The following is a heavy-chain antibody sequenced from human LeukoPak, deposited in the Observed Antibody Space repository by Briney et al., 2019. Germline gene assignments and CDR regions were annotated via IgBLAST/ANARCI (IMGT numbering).Heavy chain of an antibody. J-gene: IGHJ5*02. V-gene: IGHV1-18*01. CDR2: ISAYTGNT. CDR3: ARGGVGVVTVRWFDP. CDR1: GYIFSSYG. D-gene: IGHD2-21*02. Sequence: ASVKVSCKASGYIFSSYGFTWVRQAPGQGLEWMGWISAYTGNTNFAQKFQGRLTLTTDTSTSTAYMELRSLRSDDTAVYYCARGGVGVVTVRWFDPWGQGTLVTVSS.